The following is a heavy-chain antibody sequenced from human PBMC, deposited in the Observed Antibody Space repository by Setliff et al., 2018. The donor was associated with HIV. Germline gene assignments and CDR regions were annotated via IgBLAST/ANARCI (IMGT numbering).Heavy chain of an antibody. J-gene: IGHJ4*02. CDR2: INHSGST. Sequence: PSETLSLTCAVYGGSFSGYYWNWIRQPPGNGLEWIGEINHSGSTKYNPSRKSRVTISVDMSKNQFSLDLTSVTAADTAVYYCARQAIATGSFDYWGPGTLVTV. V-gene: IGHV4-34*07. D-gene: IGHD6-13*01. CDR3: ARQAIATGSFDY. CDR1: GGSFSGYY.